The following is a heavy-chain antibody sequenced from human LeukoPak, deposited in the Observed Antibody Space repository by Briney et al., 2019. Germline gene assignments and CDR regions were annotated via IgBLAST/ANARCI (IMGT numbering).Heavy chain of an antibody. V-gene: IGHV1-69*06. CDR1: GGTFSSYA. D-gene: IGHD4-17*01. Sequence: GASVKVSCKASGGTFSSYAISWVRQAPGQGLEWMGGIIPIFGTANYAQKFQGRVTITADKSTSTAYMELSSLRSEDTAVYYCAREDYGDRLLGYWGQGTLVTVSS. CDR3: AREDYGDRLLGY. CDR2: IIPIFGTA. J-gene: IGHJ4*02.